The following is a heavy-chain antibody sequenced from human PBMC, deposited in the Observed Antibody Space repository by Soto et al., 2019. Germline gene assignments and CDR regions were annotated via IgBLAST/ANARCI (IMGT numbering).Heavy chain of an antibody. CDR2: IKQDGSEK. Sequence: GESLRPPCAASGFTLSSYWMSWGRPAPGKGLEWVANIKQDGSEKYYVDSVKGRFPISRDNDKNSLYLQMNSLRAEDTAVYYCSGSFTEQWLAGKLDDRGNGTLATV. D-gene: IGHD6-19*01. V-gene: IGHV3-7*01. CDR1: GFTLSSYW. CDR3: SGSFTEQWLAGKLDD. J-gene: IGHJ6*03.